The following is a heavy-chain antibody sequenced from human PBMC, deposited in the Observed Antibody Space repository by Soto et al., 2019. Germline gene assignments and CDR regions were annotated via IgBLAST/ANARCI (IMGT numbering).Heavy chain of an antibody. CDR2: IYYSGST. CDR3: ARIPYNRWFDP. Sequence: SETLSLTCTVSGGSISSYYWSWIRQPPGKGLEWIGYIYYSGSTNYNPSLKSRATMSVDTSKNQFSLKLTSVTAADTAVYYCARIPYNRWFDPWGQGTLVTVSS. CDR1: GGSISSYY. J-gene: IGHJ5*02. D-gene: IGHD1-1*01. V-gene: IGHV4-59*12.